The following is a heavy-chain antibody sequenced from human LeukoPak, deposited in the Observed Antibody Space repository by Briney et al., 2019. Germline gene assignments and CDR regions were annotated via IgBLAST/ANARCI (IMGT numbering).Heavy chain of an antibody. CDR1: GGSLSRYT. D-gene: IGHD6-6*01. J-gene: IGHJ4*02. Sequence: PVASVKVSCKASGGSLSRYTVTWVRQAPGQGFEWMAGITPMSGTTNYAQKFQGRVTVTTDESTTTVHMELSSLRSDDSAVYYCATMGSRDKYTYFDYWGQGTLVTVSS. V-gene: IGHV1-69*05. CDR2: ITPMSGTT. CDR3: ATMGSRDKYTYFDY.